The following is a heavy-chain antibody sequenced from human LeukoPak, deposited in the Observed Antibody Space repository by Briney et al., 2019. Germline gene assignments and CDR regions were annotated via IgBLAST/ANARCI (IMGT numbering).Heavy chain of an antibody. CDR2: IWYDGSNK. CDR1: GFTFSSYG. Sequence: PGGSLRLSCAASGFTFSSYGMHWVRQAPGKGLEWVAVIWYDGSNKYYADSVKGRFTISRDNSKNTLYLQMNSLRAEDTAVYYCASGEVYAMSLWYWGQGTLVTVSS. J-gene: IGHJ4*02. CDR3: ASGEVYAMSLWY. V-gene: IGHV3-33*01. D-gene: IGHD2-8*01.